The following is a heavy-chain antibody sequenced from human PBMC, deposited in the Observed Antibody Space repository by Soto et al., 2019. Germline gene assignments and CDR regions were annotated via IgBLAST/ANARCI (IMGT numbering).Heavy chain of an antibody. CDR3: AKSPQRVFAYFDI. CDR1: GFKFSAYA. Sequence: QLLESGGALIQPGGSLRVSCVASGFKFSAYAMTWLRQSPGHGLQWVSSISTSGNTTFYADSVKGRFTISRDNSRNTLYLQMRSLRAEDTARYFCAKSPQRVFAYFDIWGQGSLVTVSS. V-gene: IGHV3-23*01. CDR2: ISTSGNTT. J-gene: IGHJ4*02. D-gene: IGHD3-3*01.